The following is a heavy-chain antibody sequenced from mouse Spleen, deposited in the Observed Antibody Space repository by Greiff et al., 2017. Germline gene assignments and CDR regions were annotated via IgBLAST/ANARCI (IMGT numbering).Heavy chain of an antibody. CDR1: GFTFSSYT. CDR3: ARHGELLYWYFDV. J-gene: IGHJ1*01. Sequence: SGGGLVQPGGSLKLSCAASGFTFSSYTMSWVRQTPEKRLEWVAYISNGGGSTYYPDTVKGRFTISRDNAKNTLYLQMSSLKSEDTAMYYCARHGELLYWYFDVWGAGTTVTVSS. V-gene: IGHV5-12-2*01. CDR2: ISNGGGST.